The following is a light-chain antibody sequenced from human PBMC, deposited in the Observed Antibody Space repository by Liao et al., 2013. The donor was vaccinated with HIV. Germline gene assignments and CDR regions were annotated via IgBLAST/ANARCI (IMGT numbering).Light chain of an antibody. V-gene: IGLV3-21*04. CDR3: QVWDTSSDHVV. Sequence: SYELTQPPSVSVAPEETATITCGGDNIGRKTVHWYQQKPGQAPLLVIYYDTDRPSGIPARFSGSNSGNTATLTISRVEAGDEADYYCQVWDTSSDHVVFGGGTKLTVL. J-gene: IGLJ3*02. CDR2: YDT. CDR1: NIGRKT.